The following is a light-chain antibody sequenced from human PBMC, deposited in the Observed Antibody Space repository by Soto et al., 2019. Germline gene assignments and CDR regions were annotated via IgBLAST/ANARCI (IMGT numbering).Light chain of an antibody. Sequence: EIVMTQSPVTLYVSPGGKATLSCRASQSVGNNLAWYQQKPGQAPRLLIYAASSRATGLSARFTGSGSGTEFTLTVDSLQSEDFAVYFCQQYSHWPLTFGGGTKVEIK. CDR1: QSVGNN. V-gene: IGKV3-15*01. CDR2: AAS. J-gene: IGKJ4*01. CDR3: QQYSHWPLT.